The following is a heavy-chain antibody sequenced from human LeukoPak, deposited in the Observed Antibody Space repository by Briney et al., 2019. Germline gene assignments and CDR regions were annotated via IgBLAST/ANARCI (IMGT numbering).Heavy chain of an antibody. V-gene: IGHV4-34*01. CDR2: INHSGST. CDR1: GGSFSGYY. J-gene: IGHJ6*03. D-gene: IGHD3-10*01. CDR3: ARGGVTMVRGVIIPYYYYMDV. Sequence: KPSETLSLTCAVYGGSFSGYYWSWIRQPPGKGLEWIGEINHSGSTNYNPSLKSRVTISVDTSKNQFSLKLSSVTAADTAVYYCARGGVTMVRGVIIPYYYYMDVWGKGTTVTVSS.